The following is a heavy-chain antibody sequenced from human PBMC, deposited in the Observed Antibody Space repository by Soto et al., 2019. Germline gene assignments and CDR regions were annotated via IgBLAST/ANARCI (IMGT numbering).Heavy chain of an antibody. V-gene: IGHV3-73*02. J-gene: IGHJ2*01. Sequence: EVQLVESGGGLVQPGGSLRLSCAASGFTFSGSAMHWVRQASGRGLEWIGRIRNKVNKYATVYAASVTGRFTIFRDDSKNTAYLQMNNLNPGDTAVYFCSSLPNLDGGVGRGYLDLWGRGTLVTVSS. CDR1: GFTFSGSA. D-gene: IGHD4-17*01. CDR3: SSLPNLDGGVGRGYLDL. CDR2: IRNKVNKYAT.